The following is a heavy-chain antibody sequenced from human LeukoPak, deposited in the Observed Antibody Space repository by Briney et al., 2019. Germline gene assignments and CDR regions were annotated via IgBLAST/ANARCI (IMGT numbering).Heavy chain of an antibody. Sequence: ASVKVSCKASGGTFSSYAISWVRQAPGQGLEWMGGIISIFGTANYAQKFQGRVTITADESTSTAYMELSSLRSEDTAVYYCARALPVAGRSPFDYWGQGTLVTVSS. J-gene: IGHJ4*02. V-gene: IGHV1-69*13. CDR2: IISIFGTA. CDR1: GGTFSSYA. CDR3: ARALPVAGRSPFDY. D-gene: IGHD6-19*01.